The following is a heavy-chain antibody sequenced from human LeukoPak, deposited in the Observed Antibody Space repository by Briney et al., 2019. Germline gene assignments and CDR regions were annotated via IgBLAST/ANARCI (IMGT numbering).Heavy chain of an antibody. CDR3: ARERTTVVTRWFDP. D-gene: IGHD4-23*01. CDR2: ISSSGSTI. V-gene: IGHV3-11*01. CDR1: GFTFSDYY. J-gene: IGHJ5*02. Sequence: GGSLRLSCAASGFTFSDYYMSWIRQAPGKGLEWVSYISSSGSTIYYADSVKGRFTISRDNAKNSLYLQMNSLRAEDTAVYYCARERTTVVTRWFDPWGQGTLVTVSS.